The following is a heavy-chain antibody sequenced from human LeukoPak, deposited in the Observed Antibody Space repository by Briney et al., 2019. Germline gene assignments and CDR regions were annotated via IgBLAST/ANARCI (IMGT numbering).Heavy chain of an antibody. CDR1: GFTFSSYG. Sequence: PGGPLRLSCAASGFTFSSYGMHWVRQAPGKGLEWVAVIWYDGSNKYYADSVKGRFTISRDNSKNTLYLQMNSLRAEDTAVYYCARVTLVGGWIDYWGQGTLVTVSS. D-gene: IGHD6-19*01. CDR2: IWYDGSNK. J-gene: IGHJ4*02. V-gene: IGHV3-33*01. CDR3: ARVTLVGGWIDY.